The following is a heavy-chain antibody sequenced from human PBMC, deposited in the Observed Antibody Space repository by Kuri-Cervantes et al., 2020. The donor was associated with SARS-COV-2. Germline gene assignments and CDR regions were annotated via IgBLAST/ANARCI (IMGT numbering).Heavy chain of an antibody. Sequence: GGSLRLSCAASGFTFSSYAMSWVRQAPGKGLEWVSAISGSGGSTYYADSVKGRFTTSRDNSKNTLYLQMNSLRAEDTAVYYCAKDSPEIVVVPAAPLYFDLWGRGTLVTVSS. CDR2: ISGSGGST. CDR3: AKDSPEIVVVPAAPLYFDL. J-gene: IGHJ2*01. D-gene: IGHD2-2*01. CDR1: GFTFSSYA. V-gene: IGHV3-23*01.